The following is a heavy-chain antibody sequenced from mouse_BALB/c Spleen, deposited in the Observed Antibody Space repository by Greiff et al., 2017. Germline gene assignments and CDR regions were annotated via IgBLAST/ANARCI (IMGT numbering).Heavy chain of an antibody. CDR3: ARNYGYPAWFAY. CDR1: GYSITSDYA. D-gene: IGHD1-2*01. J-gene: IGHJ3*01. Sequence: EVQLQESGPGLVKPSQSLSLTCTVTGYSITSDYAWNWIRQFPGTKLEWMGYISYSGSTSYNPSLKSRISITRDTSKNQFFLQLNSVTTEDTATYYGARNYGYPAWFAYRGQGTLVTVSA. CDR2: ISYSGST. V-gene: IGHV3-2*02.